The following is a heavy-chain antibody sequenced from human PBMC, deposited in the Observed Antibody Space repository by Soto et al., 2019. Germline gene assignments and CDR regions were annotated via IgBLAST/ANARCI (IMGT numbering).Heavy chain of an antibody. D-gene: IGHD2-2*01. CDR2: INHSGST. V-gene: IGHV4-34*01. Sequence: QVQLQQWGAGLLKPSETLSLTCAVYGGSFSGYYWSWIRQPPGKGLEWIGEINHSGSTNYNPSLKSRVTISVDTSKNQFSLKLGSVTAADPAVYYCARGSTSNKYFYYYYGMDVWGQGTTVTVSS. J-gene: IGHJ6*02. CDR3: ARGSTSNKYFYYYYGMDV. CDR1: GGSFSGYY.